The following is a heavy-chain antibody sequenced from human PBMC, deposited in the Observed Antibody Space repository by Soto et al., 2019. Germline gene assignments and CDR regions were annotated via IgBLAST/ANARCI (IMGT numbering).Heavy chain of an antibody. CDR1: GYTFTSYY. D-gene: IGHD3-22*01. V-gene: IGHV1-46*01. J-gene: IGHJ6*02. CDR3: ASPNGDYYDSSGYPARYGMDG. Sequence: ASVKVSFKASGYTFTSYYMHWVRQAPGQGLEWMGIINPSGGSTSYAQKFQGRVTMTRDTSTSTVYMELSSLRSEDTAVYYCASPNGDYYDSSGYPARYGMDGWGQGNTVTVSS. CDR2: INPSGGST.